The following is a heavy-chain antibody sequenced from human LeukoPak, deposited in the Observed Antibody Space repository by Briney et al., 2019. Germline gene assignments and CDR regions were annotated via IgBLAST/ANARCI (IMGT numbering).Heavy chain of an antibody. CDR1: GFTFSSYA. J-gene: IGHJ6*02. D-gene: IGHD2-8*02. V-gene: IGHV3-23*01. Sequence: PGRSPRLSCAASGFTFSSYAMSWVRQAPGKGLEWVSAISGSGGSTYYADSVKGRFTISRDNSKNTLYLQMNSLRAEDTAMYYCARDRNTGYGMDVWGQGTTVTVSS. CDR3: ARDRNTGYGMDV. CDR2: ISGSGGST.